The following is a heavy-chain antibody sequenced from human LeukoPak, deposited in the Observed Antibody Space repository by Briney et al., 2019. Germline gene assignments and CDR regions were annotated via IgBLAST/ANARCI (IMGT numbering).Heavy chain of an antibody. D-gene: IGHD3-22*01. Sequence: SVKVSCKASGGTFSSYAISWVRQAPGQGLEWMGGIIPIFGTANYAQKFQGRVTITADESTSTAYMELSSLRSEDTAVYYCAKNTYSYDSSGSTSFDYWGQGTLVTVSS. CDR2: IIPIFGTA. CDR3: AKNTYSYDSSGSTSFDY. CDR1: GGTFSSYA. J-gene: IGHJ4*02. V-gene: IGHV1-69*13.